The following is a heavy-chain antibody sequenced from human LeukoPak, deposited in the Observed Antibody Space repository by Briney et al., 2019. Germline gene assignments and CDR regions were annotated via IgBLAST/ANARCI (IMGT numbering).Heavy chain of an antibody. CDR3: AREADYVWGSYRDNWFDP. V-gene: IGHV1-2*02. CDR2: INPNSGGT. Sequence: ASVKVSCKASGYTFMYYYMYWVRQAPGQGLEWMGWINPNSGGTNYAQKFQGRVTMTRDTSISTAYMELSRLRSDDTAVYYCAREADYVWGSYRDNWFDPWGQGTLVTVSS. CDR1: GYTFMYYY. J-gene: IGHJ5*02. D-gene: IGHD3-16*02.